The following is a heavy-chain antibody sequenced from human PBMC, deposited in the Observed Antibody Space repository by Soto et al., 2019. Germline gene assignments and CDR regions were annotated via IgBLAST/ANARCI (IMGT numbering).Heavy chain of an antibody. J-gene: IGHJ3*02. V-gene: IGHV3-30*18. D-gene: IGHD7-27*01. CDR3: AKDLGHGGRGAFDI. CDR1: GFTFSFYG. CDR2: ISYDGSNK. Sequence: QVQLVESGGGVVQPGRSLRLSCAASGFTFSFYGMHWVRQAPGKGLAWVAVISYDGSNKYYADSVKGRFTISRDNSKNALYLQMHSLRAGDTAVYYCAKDLGHGGRGAFDIWGQGTMVTVSS.